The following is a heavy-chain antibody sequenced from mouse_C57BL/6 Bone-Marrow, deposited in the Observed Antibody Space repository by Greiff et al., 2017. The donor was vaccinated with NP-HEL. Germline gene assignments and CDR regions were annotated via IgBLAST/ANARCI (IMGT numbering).Heavy chain of an antibody. CDR3: TTNGSSYAYAMDY. J-gene: IGHJ4*01. CDR1: GFNIKDDY. D-gene: IGHD1-1*01. CDR2: IDPENGDT. V-gene: IGHV14-4*01. Sequence: DVQLQESGAELVRPGASVKLSCTASGFNIKDDYMHWVKQRPEQGLEWIGWIDPENGDTEYASNFQGKATITADTSSNTAYLQLSSLTSEDTAVYYCTTNGSSYAYAMDYWGQGTSVTVSS.